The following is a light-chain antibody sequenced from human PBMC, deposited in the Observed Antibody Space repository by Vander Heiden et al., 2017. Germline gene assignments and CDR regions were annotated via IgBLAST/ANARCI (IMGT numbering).Light chain of an antibody. CDR2: DAS. J-gene: IGKJ4*01. Sequence: EIVLTQSPANLSLSPGERANLSCRASQSVSSYLAWYQQKPGQAPRLLIYDASNRATGIPARFSGSGSGTDFTLTISSLEPEDFAVYYCQQRGNWPLTFGGGTKVEIK. CDR1: QSVSSY. CDR3: QQRGNWPLT. V-gene: IGKV3-11*01.